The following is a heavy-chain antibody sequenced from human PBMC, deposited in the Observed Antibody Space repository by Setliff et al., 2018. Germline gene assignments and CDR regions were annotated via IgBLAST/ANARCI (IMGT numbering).Heavy chain of an antibody. D-gene: IGHD3-10*01. J-gene: IGHJ5*02. CDR3: ARTKGFVDGYLDP. CDR2: INTNSGDT. Sequence: ASVKVSCKTSGYNFITFGISWVRQAPGQGLEWMGWINTNSGDTRYAQKFQGRVTMTRDTSISTAYMELSRLRSDDTAVYYCARTKGFVDGYLDPWGQGTLVTVSS. V-gene: IGHV1-2*02. CDR1: GYNFITFG.